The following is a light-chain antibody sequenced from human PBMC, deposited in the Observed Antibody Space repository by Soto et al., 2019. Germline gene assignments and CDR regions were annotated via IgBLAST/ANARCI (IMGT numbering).Light chain of an antibody. Sequence: VMTQSPATLSVSPGVRATFSCWARATVATNLAWYQQKPGQAPRLHLSGAATRADGISDRFRGSGSGTEFTLTIISRRAEDSAVYYCQQYFEWPPMTFGQGTKVEI. CDR2: GAA. J-gene: IGKJ1*01. V-gene: IGKV3-15*01. CDR3: QQYFEWPPMT. CDR1: ATVATN.